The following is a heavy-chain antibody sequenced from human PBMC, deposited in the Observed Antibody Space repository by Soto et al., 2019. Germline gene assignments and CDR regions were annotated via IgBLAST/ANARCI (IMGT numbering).Heavy chain of an antibody. CDR3: ARGVGGVLVAGFDY. J-gene: IGHJ4*02. CDR2: IIPIFGTA. CDR1: GGTFSSYA. V-gene: IGHV1-69*13. D-gene: IGHD6-19*01. Sequence: SVKVSCKASGGTFSSYAISWVRQAPGQGLEWMGGIIPIFGTANYAQKFQGRVTITADESTSTAYMELSSLRAEDTAIYYCARGVGGVLVAGFDYWGQGALVTVSS.